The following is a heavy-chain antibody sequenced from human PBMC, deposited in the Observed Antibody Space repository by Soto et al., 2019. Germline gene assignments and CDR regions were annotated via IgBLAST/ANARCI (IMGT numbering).Heavy chain of an antibody. D-gene: IGHD2-15*01. V-gene: IGHV3-23*01. CDR3: AKLRGYCSGGSCYSYYFDY. J-gene: IGHJ4*02. Sequence: GGCLRLSCAASGFTFSSYAMSWVRQAPGKGLEWVSAISGSGGSTYYADSVKGRFTISRDNSKNTLYLQMNSLRAEDTAVYYCAKLRGYCSGGSCYSYYFDYWGQGTLVTVSS. CDR2: ISGSGGST. CDR1: GFTFSSYA.